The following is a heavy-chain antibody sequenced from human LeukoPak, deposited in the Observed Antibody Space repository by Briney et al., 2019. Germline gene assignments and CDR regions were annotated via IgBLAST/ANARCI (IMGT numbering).Heavy chain of an antibody. D-gene: IGHD4-17*01. CDR2: IYYSGST. CDR1: GGSISSGGYY. J-gene: IGHJ6*02. V-gene: IGHV4-31*03. CDR3: ARNMLDYGDYGFGG. Sequence: SETLSLTCTVSGGSISSGGYYWSWIRQHPGKGLEWIGYIYYSGSTYYNPSLKSRVTISVDTSKNQFSLKLSSVTAADTAVYYCARNMLDYGDYGFGGWGQGTTVTVSS.